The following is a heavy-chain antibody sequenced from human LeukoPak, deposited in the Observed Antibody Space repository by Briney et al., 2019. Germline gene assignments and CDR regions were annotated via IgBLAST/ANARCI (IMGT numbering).Heavy chain of an antibody. Sequence: ASVKVSCKASGYTFTGYHMHWVRQAPGQGLEWMGRINPNSGGTNYAQKFQGRVTMTRDTSISTAYMELSRLRSDDTAVYYCARSLPEISYYDFWSGYWCFDYWGQGTLDTVSS. CDR2: INPNSGGT. CDR3: ARSLPEISYYDFWSGYWCFDY. D-gene: IGHD3-3*01. CDR1: GYTFTGYH. V-gene: IGHV1-2*06. J-gene: IGHJ4*02.